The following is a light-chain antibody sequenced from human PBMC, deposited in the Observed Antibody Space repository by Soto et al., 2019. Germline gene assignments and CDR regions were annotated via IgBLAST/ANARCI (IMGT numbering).Light chain of an antibody. CDR2: EVS. Sequence: QSALTQPPSASLSPGQSVTISCTGTSSDVGDSYVSWYQQHLGKAPKLIIYEVSQRPSGVPDRFSGSKSGNTASLTVSGLQTEDEADYYCSAYAGSNNFVFGSGTKVTVL. CDR3: SAYAGSNNFV. V-gene: IGLV2-8*01. CDR1: SSDVGDSY. J-gene: IGLJ1*01.